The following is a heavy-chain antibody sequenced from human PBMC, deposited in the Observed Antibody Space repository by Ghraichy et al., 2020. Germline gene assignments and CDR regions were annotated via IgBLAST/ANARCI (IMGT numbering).Heavy chain of an antibody. J-gene: IGHJ4*02. V-gene: IGHV4-34*01. Sequence: SETLSLTCAVYGGSFSGYYWSWIRQPPGKGLEWIGEINHSGSTNYNPSLKSRVTISVDTSKNQFSLKLSSVTAADTAVYYCARLIGPSWIQLWSQGYFDYWGQGTLVTVSS. CDR3: ARLIGPSWIQLWSQGYFDY. CDR2: INHSGST. D-gene: IGHD5-18*01. CDR1: GGSFSGYY.